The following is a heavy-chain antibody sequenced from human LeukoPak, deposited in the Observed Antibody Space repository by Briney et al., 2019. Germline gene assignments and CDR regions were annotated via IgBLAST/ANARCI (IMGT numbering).Heavy chain of an antibody. CDR2: INAGNGNT. D-gene: IGHD3-10*01. CDR1: GYTFTSYA. CDR3: ARGYSLMRLLWFGANFDY. Sequence: ASVKVSCKASGYTFTSYAMHWVRQAPGQRLEWMGWINAGNGNTKYSQKFQGRVTITRDTSASTAYMELSSLRSEDTAVYYCARGYSLMRLLWFGANFDYWGQGTLVTVSS. J-gene: IGHJ4*02. V-gene: IGHV1-3*01.